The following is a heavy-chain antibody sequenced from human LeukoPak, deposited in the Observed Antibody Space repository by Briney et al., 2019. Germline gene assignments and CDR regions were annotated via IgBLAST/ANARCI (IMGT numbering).Heavy chain of an antibody. D-gene: IGHD3-10*01. V-gene: IGHV3-48*03. Sequence: GGSLRLSCAASGFTFSSYAMSWVRQAPGKGLDWVSYISNSGTTIYYADSVKGRFTISRDNAKNSLYLQMNSLRAEDTAVYYRAREIPPTMVRGLFGLDYWGQGTLVTVSS. J-gene: IGHJ4*02. CDR2: ISNSGTTI. CDR1: GFTFSSYA. CDR3: AREIPPTMVRGLFGLDY.